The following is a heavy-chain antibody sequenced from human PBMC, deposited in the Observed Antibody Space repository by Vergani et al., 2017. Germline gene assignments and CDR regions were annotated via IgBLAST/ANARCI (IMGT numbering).Heavy chain of an antibody. Sequence: QMQLVQSGAEVKKTGSSVKVSCKASGYTFTYRYLHWVRQAPGQALEWMGWITPFNGNTNYAQKFQDRVTITRDRSMSTAYMELSSLRSEGTAMYYCASGGNSPALDYWGQGTLVTVSS. CDR1: GYTFTYRY. V-gene: IGHV1-45*02. CDR3: ASGGNSPALDY. D-gene: IGHD4-23*01. J-gene: IGHJ4*02. CDR2: ITPFNGNT.